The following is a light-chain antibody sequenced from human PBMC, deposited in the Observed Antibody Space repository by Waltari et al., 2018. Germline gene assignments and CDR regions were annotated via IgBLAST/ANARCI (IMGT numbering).Light chain of an antibody. CDR3: HQIASLPRT. J-gene: IGKJ1*01. V-gene: IGKV6D-21*02. Sequence: EIVLTQSPDFQSVTPEEKVTITCRASQNIGSRLHWYQQKPNQSPKLLIKYASQSISGFPSRFSGSGSGTDFTLTINSLEAEDAAVYYCHQIASLPRTFGPGTKVEIK. CDR2: YAS. CDR1: QNIGSR.